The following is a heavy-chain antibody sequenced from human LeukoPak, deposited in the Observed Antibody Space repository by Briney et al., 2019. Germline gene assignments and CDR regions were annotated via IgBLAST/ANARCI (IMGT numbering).Heavy chain of an antibody. CDR1: GGSINNFY. CDR2: IFYSGST. CDR3: ARDQTDYYDSSGDRTRDGYYFDY. V-gene: IGHV4-59*12. D-gene: IGHD3-22*01. J-gene: IGHJ4*02. Sequence: PSETLSLTCTVSGGSINNFYWSWIRQPPGKGLEWIGYIFYSGSTNYNPSLESRVTISIDKSKNQFSLKLSSVTAADTAVYYCARDQTDYYDSSGDRTRDGYYFDYWGQGTLVTVSS.